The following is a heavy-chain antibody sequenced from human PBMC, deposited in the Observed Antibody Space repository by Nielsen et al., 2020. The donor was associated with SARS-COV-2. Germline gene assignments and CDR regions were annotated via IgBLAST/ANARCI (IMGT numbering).Heavy chain of an antibody. V-gene: IGHV3-30*03. Sequence: WIRQPPGKGLEWVAVISYDGSNKYYADSVKGRFTISRDNSKNTLYLQMNSLRAEDTAVYYCARDYCSSTSCYYMDVWGKGTTVTASS. J-gene: IGHJ6*03. CDR3: ARDYCSSTSCYYMDV. D-gene: IGHD2-2*01. CDR2: ISYDGSNK.